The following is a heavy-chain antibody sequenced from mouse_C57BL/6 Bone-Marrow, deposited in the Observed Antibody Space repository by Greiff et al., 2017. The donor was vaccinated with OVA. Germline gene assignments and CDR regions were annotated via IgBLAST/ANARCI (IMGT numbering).Heavy chain of an antibody. V-gene: IGHV1-82*01. Sequence: QVQLKQSGPELVKPGASVKISCKASGYAFSSSWMNWVKQRPGKGLEWIGRIYPGDGDTNYNGKFKGKATLTADKSSSTAYMQLSSLTSEDSAVYFCARVGLTTVVFDYWGQGTTLTVSS. CDR2: IYPGDGDT. CDR1: GYAFSSSW. D-gene: IGHD1-1*01. CDR3: ARVGLTTVVFDY. J-gene: IGHJ2*01.